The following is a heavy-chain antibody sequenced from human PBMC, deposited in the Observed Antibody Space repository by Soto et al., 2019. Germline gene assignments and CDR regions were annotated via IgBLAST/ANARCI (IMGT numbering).Heavy chain of an antibody. CDR2: IIPIFGSR. CDR3: ARGETYLGV. Sequence: SVKVSCKASRDTFSKYAINWVRQAPGQGLEWMGWIIPIFGSRKYAEKFQGRVTITADESTSTAYMDLRSLRFEGTAVYYCARGETYLGVWGQGTTVTVSS. CDR1: RDTFSKYA. V-gene: IGHV1-69*13. D-gene: IGHD3-16*01. J-gene: IGHJ6*02.